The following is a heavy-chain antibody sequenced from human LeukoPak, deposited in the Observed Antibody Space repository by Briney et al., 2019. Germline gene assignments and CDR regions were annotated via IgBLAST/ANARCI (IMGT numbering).Heavy chain of an antibody. CDR1: GFNFITYT. Sequence: ASVKVSCKTSGFNFITYTMHWVRQAPGQRLEWMGWINAANGNTQYSQKFQGRVTITRDTSISTAYMELSRLRSDDTAVYYCATDDSSGYWNYWGQGTLVTVSS. D-gene: IGHD3-22*01. J-gene: IGHJ4*02. CDR3: ATDDSSGYWNY. CDR2: INAANGNT. V-gene: IGHV1-3*01.